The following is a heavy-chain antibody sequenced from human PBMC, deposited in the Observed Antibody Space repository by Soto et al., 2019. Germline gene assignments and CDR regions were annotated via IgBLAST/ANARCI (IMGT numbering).Heavy chain of an antibody. J-gene: IGHJ6*02. CDR2: IYPGDSDT. D-gene: IGHD3-10*01. V-gene: IGHV5-51*01. CDR1: GYSFTNYW. CDR3: ARPRSGSYRLDYYGMDV. Sequence: GESLKISCKGSGYSFTNYWIAWVRQMPGKGLEWMGIIYPGDSDTRYSPSFQGQVTISADKSTSTAYLQWRSLRASDTAMYYCARPRSGSYRLDYYGMDVWGQGTTVTVSS.